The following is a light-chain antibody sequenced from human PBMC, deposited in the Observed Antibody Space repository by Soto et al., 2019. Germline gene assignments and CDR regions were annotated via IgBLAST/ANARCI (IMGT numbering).Light chain of an antibody. V-gene: IGLV1-44*01. CDR3: ASWDDSLNGL. Sequence: QSVLTQPPSASGTPGQMVTISCSGSRSNVGSNTVSWYQQLPGTAPKLLIYSDNQRPSGVPDRFSGSKSGTSASLAISGLQSEDEADYYCASWDDSLNGLFGGGTKLTVL. CDR1: RSNVGSNT. J-gene: IGLJ3*02. CDR2: SDN.